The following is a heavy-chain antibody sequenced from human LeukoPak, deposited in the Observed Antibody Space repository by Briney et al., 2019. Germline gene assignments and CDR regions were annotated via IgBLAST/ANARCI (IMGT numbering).Heavy chain of an antibody. D-gene: IGHD2-2*01. V-gene: IGHV3-23*01. CDR1: GFTFSSYA. CDR3: AKDRIYCSSTSCYDVFDY. J-gene: IGHJ4*02. Sequence: TGGSLRLSCAASGFTFSSYAMSWVRQAPGKGLEWVSAISGSGGSTYYADSVKGRFTISRDNSKNTLYLQMNSLRAEDTAVYYCAKDRIYCSSTSCYDVFDYWGQGTLVTVSS. CDR2: ISGSGGST.